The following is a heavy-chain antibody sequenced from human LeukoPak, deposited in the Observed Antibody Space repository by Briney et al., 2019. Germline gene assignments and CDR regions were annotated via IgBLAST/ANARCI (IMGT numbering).Heavy chain of an antibody. D-gene: IGHD2-2*01. CDR1: GYTFTSYF. Sequence: ASVKVSCKASGYTFTSYFMHWVRQAPGQGLEWMGIINPSGGSTSYAQKLQGRVTMTTDTSTSTAYMELRSLRSDDTAVYYCARGYCSSTSCYEDYWGQGTLVTVSS. CDR2: INPSGGST. V-gene: IGHV1-46*01. J-gene: IGHJ4*02. CDR3: ARGYCSSTSCYEDY.